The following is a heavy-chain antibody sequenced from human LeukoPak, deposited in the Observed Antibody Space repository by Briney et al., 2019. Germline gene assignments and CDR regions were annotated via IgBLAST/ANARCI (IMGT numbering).Heavy chain of an antibody. D-gene: IGHD3-10*01. CDR3: AKGLGWSYPYGMDV. CDR2: ISGSGGST. CDR1: GFTFSSYA. J-gene: IGHJ6*02. Sequence: GSLRLSCAASGFTFSSYAMSWVRQAPGKGLEWVSAISGSGGSTYYADSVKGRFTISRVNSKNTLYLQMNSLRAEDTAVYYCAKGLGWSYPYGMDVWGQGTTVTVSS. V-gene: IGHV3-23*01.